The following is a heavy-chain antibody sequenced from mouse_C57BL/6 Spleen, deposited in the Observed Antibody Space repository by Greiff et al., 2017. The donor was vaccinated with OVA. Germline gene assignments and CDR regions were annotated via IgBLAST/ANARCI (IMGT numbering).Heavy chain of an antibody. D-gene: IGHD3-3*01. CDR3: ATGTDFDY. J-gene: IGHJ2*01. V-gene: IGHV1-59*01. Sequence: QVQLQQSGAELVRPGTSVKLSCKASGYTFTSYWMHWVKQRPGQGLEWIGVIDPSDSYTNYNQKFKGKATLTVDTSSSTAYMQLSSLTSEDSAVYYCATGTDFDYWGQGTTLTVSS. CDR2: IDPSDSYT. CDR1: GYTFTSYW.